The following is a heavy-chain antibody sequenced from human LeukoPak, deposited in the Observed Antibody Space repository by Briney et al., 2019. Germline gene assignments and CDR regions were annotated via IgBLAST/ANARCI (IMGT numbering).Heavy chain of an antibody. V-gene: IGHV3-74*01. CDR2: IISDGSST. Sequence: QPGGSLRLSCAASGFTFSSHWMHWVRQAPGKGLVWVSRIISDGSSTSYADSVKGRFTISRDNAKNTLYLQMNSLRDEDTAVYYCARGHVPGSDCHWDYWGQGILVTVSS. CDR1: GFTFSSHW. CDR3: ARGHVPGSDCHWDY. D-gene: IGHD3-10*01. J-gene: IGHJ4*02.